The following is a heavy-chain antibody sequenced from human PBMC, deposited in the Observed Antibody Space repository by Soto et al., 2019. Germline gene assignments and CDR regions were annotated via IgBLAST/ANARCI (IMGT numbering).Heavy chain of an antibody. CDR3: ARDRRLELGRYYYYGMDV. CDR2: INHSGST. J-gene: IGHJ6*02. CDR1: GGSFSGYY. V-gene: IGHV4-34*01. D-gene: IGHD1-7*01. Sequence: SETLSLTCAVYGGSFSGYYWSWIRQPPGKGLEWIGEINHSGSTNYNPSLKSRVTISVDTSKNQFSLKPSSVTAADTAVYYCARDRRLELGRYYYYGMDVWGQGTTVTVSS.